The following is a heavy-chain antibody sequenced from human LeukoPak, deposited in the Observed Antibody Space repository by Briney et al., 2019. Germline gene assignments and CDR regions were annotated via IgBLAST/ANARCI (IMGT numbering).Heavy chain of an antibody. CDR3: ASWAYYGGNFRN. V-gene: IGHV4-4*07. Sequence: AGGSLRLSFTGSGGSISIYYGSWIRQPAGKGLEWIGRIYTSGRTNNNPSRKSQVTKPEIPSNNQFSVKQTSVTPADPAVHYCASWAYYGGNFRNWGQGTLVTVSS. D-gene: IGHD4-23*01. CDR2: IYTSGRT. CDR1: GGSISIYY. J-gene: IGHJ1*01.